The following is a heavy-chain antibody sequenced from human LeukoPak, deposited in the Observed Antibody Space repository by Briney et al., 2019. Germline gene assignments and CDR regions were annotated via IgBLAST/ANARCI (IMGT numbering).Heavy chain of an antibody. J-gene: IGHJ4*02. D-gene: IGHD4-17*01. CDR2: ISGSGGST. CDR3: AKSAHWTVTPENYFDY. Sequence: GGSLRLSCAVSGFTFSSYAMSWVRQAPGKGLEWVSAISGSGGSTYYADSVKGRFTISRDNSKNTLYLQMNSLRAEDTAVYYCAKSAHWTVTPENYFDYWGQGTLATVSS. V-gene: IGHV3-23*01. CDR1: GFTFSSYA.